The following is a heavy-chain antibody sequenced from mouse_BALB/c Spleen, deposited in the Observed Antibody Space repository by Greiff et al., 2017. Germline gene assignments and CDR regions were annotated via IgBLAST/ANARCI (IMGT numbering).Heavy chain of an antibody. J-gene: IGHJ3*01. CDR3: ARDYGSSPWFAY. D-gene: IGHD1-1*01. CDR1: GFSLTSYG. CDR2: IWSGGST. V-gene: IGHV2-2*02. Sequence: VKLMESGPGLVQPSQSLSITCTVSGFSLTSYGVHWVRQSPGKGLEWLGVIWSGGSTDYNAAFISRLSISKDNSKSQVFFKMNSLQANDTAIYYCARDYGSSPWFAYWGQGTLVTVSA.